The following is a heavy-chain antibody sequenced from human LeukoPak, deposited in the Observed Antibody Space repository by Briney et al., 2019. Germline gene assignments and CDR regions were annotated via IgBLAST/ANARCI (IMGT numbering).Heavy chain of an antibody. D-gene: IGHD2-15*01. CDR2: ISTSSTTI. CDR1: GFTFRSYS. J-gene: IGHJ4*02. CDR3: ARTIVVVAANDY. Sequence: GGSLRLSCAASGFTFRSYSMNWVRQAPGKGLEWVSYISTSSTTIYYADSVKGRFTISRDNAKSSLYLQMDNLRAEDTAVYYCARTIVVVAANDYWGQGTLVTVSS. V-gene: IGHV3-48*01.